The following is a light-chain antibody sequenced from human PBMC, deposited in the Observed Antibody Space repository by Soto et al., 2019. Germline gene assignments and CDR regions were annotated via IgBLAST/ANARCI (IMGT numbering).Light chain of an antibody. CDR1: QSVTNN. Sequence: EIVMTQSPATLSVSPGEGATLSCRASQSVTNNLAWYQQKTDQSPRLLIYSASTRATGIPTRVRGSGSGTEFTLTISSLQSEDFAVYYCHQYNSWPKTFGPGTKVDIK. CDR2: SAS. CDR3: HQYNSWPKT. V-gene: IGKV3-15*01. J-gene: IGKJ3*01.